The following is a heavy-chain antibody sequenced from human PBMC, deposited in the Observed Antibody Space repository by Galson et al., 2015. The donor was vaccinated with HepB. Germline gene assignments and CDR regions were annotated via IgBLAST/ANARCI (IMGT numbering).Heavy chain of an antibody. V-gene: IGHV3-30-3*01. CDR2: ISYDGNIK. Sequence: SLRLSCAASGFTFSSYAMHWVRQAPGKGLEWVAVISYDGNIKYFADSVKGRLTISRDNPRNTLYLQMNSLRPDDTAVYYCARDSGVTVAAWEFDHWGQGTLVTVSS. CDR1: GFTFSSYA. CDR3: ARDSGVTVAAWEFDH. J-gene: IGHJ4*02. D-gene: IGHD1-26*01.